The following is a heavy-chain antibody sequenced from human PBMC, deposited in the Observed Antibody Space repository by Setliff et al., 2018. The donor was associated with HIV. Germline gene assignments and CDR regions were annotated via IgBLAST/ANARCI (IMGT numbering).Heavy chain of an antibody. Sequence: PVKVSCKASGGIGTYAISWVRQAPGQGLEWMGGSIPNYSVETQKFRDRVSIYVDQSRRTAYMELRNLRFDDTALYFCARGGRWWGPNNPSPHFYHMDLWGSGTSVTVSS. D-gene: IGHD2-15*01. CDR2: SIPNYSVE. CDR1: GGIGTYA. V-gene: IGHV1-69*10. J-gene: IGHJ6*04. CDR3: ARGGRWWGPNNPSPHFYHMDL.